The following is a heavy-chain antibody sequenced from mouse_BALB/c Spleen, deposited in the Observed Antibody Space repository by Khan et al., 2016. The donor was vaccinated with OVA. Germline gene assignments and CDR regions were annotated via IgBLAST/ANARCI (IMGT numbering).Heavy chain of an antibody. CDR3: AHPSYDPSYYDV. D-gene: IGHD2-3*01. Sequence: EVQLQESGAELVKPGASVKLSCTASGFNIRDNYIHWVKQRPEQGLEWIGRIAPANGNVKYDPKFQGKATITADTSSNTAYLQVSSLTSEDSADYYCAHPSYDPSYYDVWGAGTTVTVSS. CDR1: GFNIRDNY. CDR2: IAPANGNV. J-gene: IGHJ1*01. V-gene: IGHV14-3*02.